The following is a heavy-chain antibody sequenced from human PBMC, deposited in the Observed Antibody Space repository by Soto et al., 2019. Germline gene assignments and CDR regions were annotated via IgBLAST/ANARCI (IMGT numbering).Heavy chain of an antibody. Sequence: ETLRLSCAASGFTVSSNYMSWVRQAPGKGLEWVSVIYSGGSTYYADSVKGRFTISRDNSKNTLYLQMNSLRAEDTAVYYCATQRGYDFWSGYRFDYWGQGTLVTVSS. CDR2: IYSGGST. CDR3: ATQRGYDFWSGYRFDY. J-gene: IGHJ4*02. CDR1: GFTVSSNY. D-gene: IGHD3-3*01. V-gene: IGHV3-53*01.